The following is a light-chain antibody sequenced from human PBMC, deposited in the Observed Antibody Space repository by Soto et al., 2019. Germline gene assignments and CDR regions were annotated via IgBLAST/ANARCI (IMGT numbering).Light chain of an antibody. CDR2: MAS. V-gene: IGKV2-28*01. CDR1: QSLLHSNGVNY. CDR3: MQAVQTPWS. Sequence: IVVTQSPLSLPVILGQSASISCRSSQSLLHSNGVNYLDWYLQRPGQSPQLLIYMASSRASGVPERFSGSGSGTEFTLKITRVEAEDVGVYYCMQAVQTPWSFGQGTKVEIK. J-gene: IGKJ1*01.